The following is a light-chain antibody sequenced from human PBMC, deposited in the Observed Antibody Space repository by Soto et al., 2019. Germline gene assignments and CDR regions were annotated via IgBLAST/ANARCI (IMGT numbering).Light chain of an antibody. CDR1: QSVLYSSNNKNY. V-gene: IGKV4-1*01. J-gene: IGKJ2*01. CDR3: QQYYSTPRT. Sequence: DIVMTQSPDSLAVSLGERATINCKSSQSVLYSSNNKNYLAWYQQKPGQPPKLLIYWASTRESVVPDRFSGSGSGNDFNLTISSMQAEDEAVNYCQQYYSTPRTFGQGTKLEIK. CDR2: WAS.